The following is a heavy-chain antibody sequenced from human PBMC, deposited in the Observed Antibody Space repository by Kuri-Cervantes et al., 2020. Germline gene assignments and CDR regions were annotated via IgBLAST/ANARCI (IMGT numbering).Heavy chain of an antibody. D-gene: IGHD3-10*01. Sequence: GGSLRLSCAASGFTFSSYGMHWVRQAPGKGLEWVAVIWYDGSNKYYADSVKGRFTISRDNSKNTLYLQMNSLRAEDTAVYYCARGRYYYGSGSYYNPYGMDVWGQGTTVTVSS. J-gene: IGHJ6*02. V-gene: IGHV3-33*01. CDR3: ARGRYYYGSGSYYNPYGMDV. CDR1: GFTFSSYG. CDR2: IWYDGSNK.